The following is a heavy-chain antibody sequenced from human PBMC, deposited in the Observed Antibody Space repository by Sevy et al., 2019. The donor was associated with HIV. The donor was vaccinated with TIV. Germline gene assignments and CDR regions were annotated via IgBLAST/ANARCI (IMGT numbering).Heavy chain of an antibody. CDR3: ARGVDY. CDR2: VNLDGSGK. J-gene: IGHJ4*02. V-gene: IGHV3-7*01. CDR1: GFSFNSYW. Sequence: GGSLRLSCAASGFSFNSYWMTWFRQAPGKELEWVANVNLDGSGKYYVDSVKGRFTISRDNARNSLSLQMNSLRAEDTAVYYCARGVDYWGQGTLVTVSS.